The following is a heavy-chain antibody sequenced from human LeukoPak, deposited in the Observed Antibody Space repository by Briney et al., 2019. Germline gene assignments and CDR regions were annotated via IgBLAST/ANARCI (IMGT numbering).Heavy chain of an antibody. V-gene: IGHV4-61*01. CDR2: ISYSGST. Sequence: SETLSLTCTVSGGSVSSGSYYWTWIRQPPGKGLEWIGYISYSGSTKYNPSLKSRVTISLDTSKNQFSLKLSSVTAADTAVYYCAGSYDIYYFDYWGQGTLVTVSS. D-gene: IGHD3-10*01. CDR1: GGSVSSGSYY. CDR3: AGSYDIYYFDY. J-gene: IGHJ4*02.